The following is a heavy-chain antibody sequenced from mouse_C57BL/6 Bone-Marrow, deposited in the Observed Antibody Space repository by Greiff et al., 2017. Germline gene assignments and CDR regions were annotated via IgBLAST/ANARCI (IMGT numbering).Heavy chain of an antibody. CDR1: GFTFTTYA. Sequence: EVQVVESGGGLVQPTGSLKLSCAASGFTFTTYAMHWVRQAPGKGLEWVARKRSKSSNYATYHADSVKDSFTISRDDTQSMLYLQMNNLKTEDAAMYYCVGGDGAYWGQGTLVTVSA. J-gene: IGHJ3*01. V-gene: IGHV10-3*01. CDR3: VGGDGAY. CDR2: KRSKSSNYAT.